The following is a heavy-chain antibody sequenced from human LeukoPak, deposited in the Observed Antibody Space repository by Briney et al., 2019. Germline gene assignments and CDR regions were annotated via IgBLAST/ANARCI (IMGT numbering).Heavy chain of an antibody. CDR2: ISSSGNNT. V-gene: IGHV3-23*01. CDR1: GFTFNSYA. CDR3: VTDLHGSNWYVH. Sequence: GGSLRLSCAASGFTFNSYAMNWVRQAPGKGLEWVSTISSSGNNTYYTDSVKGRFTISRDNSKNTLFLQMNSLRLDDTSIYYCVTDLHGSNWYVHWGQGTLVTVSS. J-gene: IGHJ4*02. D-gene: IGHD6-13*01.